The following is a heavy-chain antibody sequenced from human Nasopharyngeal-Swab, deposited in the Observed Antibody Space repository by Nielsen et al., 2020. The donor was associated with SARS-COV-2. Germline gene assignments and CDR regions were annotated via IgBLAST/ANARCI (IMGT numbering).Heavy chain of an antibody. D-gene: IGHD3-22*01. J-gene: IGHJ4*02. CDR2: ISRGGESI. V-gene: IGHV3-48*03. Sequence: GESLKISCAASGFTFDDYAMHWVRQAPGKGLEWVSFISRGGESIYYADSVKGRFTISRDNAKNSVYLQMNSLRAEDSAVYYCARGDDTTDYYEPFDSWGQGTLVTVSS. CDR3: ARGDDTTDYYEPFDS. CDR1: GFTFDDYA.